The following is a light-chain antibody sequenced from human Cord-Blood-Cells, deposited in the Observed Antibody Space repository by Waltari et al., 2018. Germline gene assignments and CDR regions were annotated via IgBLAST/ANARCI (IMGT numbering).Light chain of an antibody. J-gene: IGKJ2*01. V-gene: IGKV3-15*01. Sequence: EIVMTQSPATLSVSPGERATLSCRASQSVSSNLAWYQQTPGQAPKLLIYGASPRATGIPARFSGSGSGTEFTLTISSLQSEDFAVYYCQQYNNWPPYTFGQGTKLEIK. CDR2: GAS. CDR3: QQYNNWPPYT. CDR1: QSVSSN.